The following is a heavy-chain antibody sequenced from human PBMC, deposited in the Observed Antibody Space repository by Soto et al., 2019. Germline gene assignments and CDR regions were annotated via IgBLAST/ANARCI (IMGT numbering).Heavy chain of an antibody. CDR2: ITYDGTSK. CDR3: ARECVDTVTSITIPFDY. Sequence: GGSLRLSCAASGFTFSSYLMHWVRQAPGKGQEWVAVITYDGTSKYYADSVKGRFTISRDNSQNTLYLQMNSLRVEDTAVYYCARECVDTVTSITIPFDYWGQGALVTVSS. V-gene: IGHV3-30*03. J-gene: IGHJ4*02. D-gene: IGHD5-12*01. CDR1: GFTFSSYL.